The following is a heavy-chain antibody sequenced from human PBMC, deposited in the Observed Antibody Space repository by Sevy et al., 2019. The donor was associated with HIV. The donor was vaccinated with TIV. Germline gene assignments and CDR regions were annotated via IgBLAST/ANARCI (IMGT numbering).Heavy chain of an antibody. J-gene: IGHJ4*02. CDR3: ARDSHIVVVVAATPDGFDY. CDR2: ITPNSVGP. D-gene: IGHD2-15*01. V-gene: IGHV1-2*02. Sequence: ASVKVSCKASGYTFTGYYMHWVRQAPGQGLEWMGWITPNSVGPNYAKKFQARVIMTRDTSISTAYMELSRLRSDETAVYYCARDSHIVVVVAATPDGFDYWGQGTLVTVSS. CDR1: GYTFTGYY.